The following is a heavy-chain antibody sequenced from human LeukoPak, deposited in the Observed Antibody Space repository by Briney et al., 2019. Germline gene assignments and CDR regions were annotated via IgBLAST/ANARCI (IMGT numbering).Heavy chain of an antibody. V-gene: IGHV3-23*01. Sequence: GGSLRLSCAASGFTFSSYAMSWVRQAPGKGLEWVSAISGSGGSTYYADSVKGRFTISRDNSKNTLYLQMNSLRAEDTAVYYCAKDTYYYGSGSPIRIDYWGQGTLVTVSS. J-gene: IGHJ4*02. D-gene: IGHD3-10*01. CDR3: AKDTYYYGSGSPIRIDY. CDR1: GFTFSSYA. CDR2: ISGSGGST.